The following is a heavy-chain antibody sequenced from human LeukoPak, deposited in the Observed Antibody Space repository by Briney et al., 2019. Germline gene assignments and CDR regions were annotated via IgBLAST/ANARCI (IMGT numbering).Heavy chain of an antibody. CDR3: ARKGALFRNAFDI. J-gene: IGHJ3*02. Sequence: SETLSLTCAVYGGSFSGYYWSWTRQPPGKGLEWIGEINHSGSTNYNPSLKSRVTISVDTSKNQFSLKLSSVTAADTAVYYCARKGALFRNAFDIWGQGTMVTVSS. CDR2: INHSGST. V-gene: IGHV4-34*01. D-gene: IGHD3-16*01. CDR1: GGSFSGYY.